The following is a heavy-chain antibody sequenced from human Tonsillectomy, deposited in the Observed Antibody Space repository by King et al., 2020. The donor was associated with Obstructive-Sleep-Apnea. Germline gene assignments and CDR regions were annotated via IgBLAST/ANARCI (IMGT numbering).Heavy chain of an antibody. Sequence: QLQESGPGLVKPSQTLSLTCTVSGGFISSGDYYWTWIRQSPGKGLEWIGHMYYSGSTYYKASLKSRVTISVDTSKSQFSLKLSSVTAADTAVYYCARGGNCSTSSCYHHYGMDVWGQGTTVIVSS. CDR3: ARGGNCSTSSCYHHYGMDV. CDR2: MYYSGST. J-gene: IGHJ6*02. CDR1: GGFISSGDYY. D-gene: IGHD2-2*01. V-gene: IGHV4-30-4*01.